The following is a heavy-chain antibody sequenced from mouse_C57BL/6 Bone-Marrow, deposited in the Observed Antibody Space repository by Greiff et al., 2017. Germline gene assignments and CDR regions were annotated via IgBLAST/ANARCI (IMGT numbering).Heavy chain of an antibody. Sequence: VKPGASVKLSRKASGYTFTSYWMQWVKQRPGQGLEWIGEIDPSDSYTNYNQKFKGKATLTVDTSSSTAYMQLSSLTSEDSAVYYCARYYSNSYGGQGTSVTVAS. V-gene: IGHV1-50*01. D-gene: IGHD2-5*01. J-gene: IGHJ4*01. CDR2: IDPSDSYT. CDR3: ARYYSNSY. CDR1: GYTFTSYW.